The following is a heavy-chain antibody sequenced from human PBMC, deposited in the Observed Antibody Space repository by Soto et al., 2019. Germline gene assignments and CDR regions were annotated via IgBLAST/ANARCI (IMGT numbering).Heavy chain of an antibody. V-gene: IGHV3-21*01. D-gene: IGHD6-6*01. CDR3: ARVVGQLVPGFDY. J-gene: IGHJ4*01. CDR1: GFTFSSYS. CDR2: ISSSSSYI. Sequence: EVQLVESGGGLVKPGGSLRLSCAASGFTFSSYSMNWVRQAPGKGLEWVSSISSSSSYIYYADSVKGRFTISRDKAKNALYLQMNSRRAEDTDVYDCARVVGQLVPGFDYWGHGTLVTVSS.